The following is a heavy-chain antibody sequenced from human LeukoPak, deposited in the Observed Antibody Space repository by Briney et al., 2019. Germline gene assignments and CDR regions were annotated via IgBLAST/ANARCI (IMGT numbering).Heavy chain of an antibody. Sequence: ASVKVSCKASGYTFTSYYMHWVRQAPGQGLEWMGIINPSGGSTSYAQKFQGRVTMTRDTPTSTVYMELSSLRSEDTAVYYCVMVRGRNWFDPWGQGTLVTVSS. J-gene: IGHJ5*02. D-gene: IGHD3-10*01. V-gene: IGHV1-46*01. CDR1: GYTFTSYY. CDR3: VMVRGRNWFDP. CDR2: INPSGGST.